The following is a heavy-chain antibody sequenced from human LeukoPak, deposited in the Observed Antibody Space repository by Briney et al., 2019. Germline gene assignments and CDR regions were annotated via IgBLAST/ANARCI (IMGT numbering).Heavy chain of an antibody. Sequence: PGGSLRLSCAASGFTFSNYAMSWVRQAPGKGLEWFSGITGSGGNTYYADSVKGRFTISRYNSKNTLYLQMNSLRAEDTALYYCASRPYSSSWYYFDYWGQGTLVTVSS. J-gene: IGHJ4*02. V-gene: IGHV3-23*01. CDR1: GFTFSNYA. CDR3: ASRPYSSSWYYFDY. CDR2: ITGSGGNT. D-gene: IGHD6-13*01.